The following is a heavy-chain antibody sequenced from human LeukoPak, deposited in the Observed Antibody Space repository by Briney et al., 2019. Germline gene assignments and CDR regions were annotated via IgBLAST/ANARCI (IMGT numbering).Heavy chain of an antibody. V-gene: IGHV3-48*01. CDR1: GFTFSSYS. J-gene: IGHJ4*02. D-gene: IGHD3-22*01. CDR2: ISSSSSTI. CDR3: ARDLRLGYYDSSGCVDY. Sequence: PGGSLRLSCAASGFTFSSYSMNWVRQAPGKGLEWVSYISSSSSTIYYADSVKGRFTISRDNAKNSLYLQMNSLRAEDTAVYYCARDLRLGYYDSSGCVDYWGQGTLVTVSS.